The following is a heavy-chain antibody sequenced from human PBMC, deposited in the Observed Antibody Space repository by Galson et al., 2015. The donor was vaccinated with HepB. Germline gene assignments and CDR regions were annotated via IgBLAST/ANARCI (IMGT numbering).Heavy chain of an antibody. CDR1: GGSISSSSYY. D-gene: IGHD2-21*01. CDR2: IYYSGNT. J-gene: IGHJ4*02. CDR3: ARQLYLEAFDS. V-gene: IGHV4-39*01. Sequence: ETLSLTCTVSGGSISSSSYYWGWIRQPPGKGLEWIASIYYSGNTYYNPSLKTRVTISVDTSKNQFSLKLNSVTAADTAVYYCARQLYLEAFDSWGQGTLVTVSS.